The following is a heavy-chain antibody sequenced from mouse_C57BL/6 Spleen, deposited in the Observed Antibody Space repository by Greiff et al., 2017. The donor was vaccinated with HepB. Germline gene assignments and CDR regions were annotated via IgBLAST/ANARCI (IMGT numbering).Heavy chain of an antibody. Sequence: QVQLQQSGAELVKPGASVKISCKASGYAFSSYWMNWVKQRPGKGLEWIGQIYPGDGDTNYNGKFKGKATLTADKSSSTAYMQLRSLTSEDSAVYFCARHTTVVARYFDVWGTGTTVTVSS. V-gene: IGHV1-80*01. D-gene: IGHD1-1*01. CDR2: IYPGDGDT. CDR3: ARHTTVVARYFDV. J-gene: IGHJ1*03. CDR1: GYAFSSYW.